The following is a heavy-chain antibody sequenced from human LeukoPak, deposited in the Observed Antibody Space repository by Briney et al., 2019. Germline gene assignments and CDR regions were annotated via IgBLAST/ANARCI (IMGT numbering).Heavy chain of an antibody. J-gene: IGHJ4*02. CDR1: GFTFSSYS. D-gene: IGHD3-9*01. V-gene: IGHV3-21*01. CDR2: ISSSSSYI. Sequence: GGSLRLSCAASGFTFSSYSMNWVRQAPGKGLEWVSSISSSSSYIYYADSVKGRFTVSRDNAKNTLYLQMNSLRAEDTAVYYRAREDDILTGFAIYDYWGQGTLVTVSS. CDR3: AREDDILTGFAIYDY.